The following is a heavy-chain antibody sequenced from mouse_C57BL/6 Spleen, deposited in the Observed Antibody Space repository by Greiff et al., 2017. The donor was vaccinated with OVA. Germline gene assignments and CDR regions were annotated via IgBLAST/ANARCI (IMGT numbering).Heavy chain of an antibody. Sequence: VQLKESGPELVKPGASVKIPCKASGYTFTDYNMDWVKQSHGKSLEWIGDINPNNGGTIYNQKFKGKATLTVDKSSSTAYMELRSLTSEDTAVYYCARLDDYDPFAYWGQGTLVTVSA. CDR1: GYTFTDYN. J-gene: IGHJ3*01. D-gene: IGHD2-4*01. CDR2: INPNNGGT. CDR3: ARLDDYDPFAY. V-gene: IGHV1-18*01.